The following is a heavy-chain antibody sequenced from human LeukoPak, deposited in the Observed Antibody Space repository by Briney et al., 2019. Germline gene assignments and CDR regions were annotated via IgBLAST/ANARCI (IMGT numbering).Heavy chain of an antibody. J-gene: IGHJ4*02. CDR1: GYTFASYY. Sequence: ASVKVSCKASGYTFASYYMYWVRQAPGQGLEWMGIINPSGGSTSYAQKFQGRVTMTRDMSTSTVYMELSSLISEDTAVYYCARGYSSGDYWGQGTLVTVSS. CDR2: INPSGGST. V-gene: IGHV1-46*01. CDR3: ARGYSSGDY. D-gene: IGHD6-19*01.